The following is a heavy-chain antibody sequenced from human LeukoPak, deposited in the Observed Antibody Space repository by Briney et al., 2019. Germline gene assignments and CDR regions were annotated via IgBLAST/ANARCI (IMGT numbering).Heavy chain of an antibody. Sequence: GGSLRLSCAVSGLIGSDGYMSWVRQAPGKGLEWVSVIYKGGATYYADSVKGRFTVSRDNSKNTWHLQLNSLRAEDTAVYYCAGASSDGVVVDATSFDLWGQGTLVIVSS. CDR3: AGASSDGVVVDATSFDL. CDR2: IYKGGAT. J-gene: IGHJ4*02. D-gene: IGHD2-15*01. CDR1: GLIGSDGY. V-gene: IGHV3-66*01.